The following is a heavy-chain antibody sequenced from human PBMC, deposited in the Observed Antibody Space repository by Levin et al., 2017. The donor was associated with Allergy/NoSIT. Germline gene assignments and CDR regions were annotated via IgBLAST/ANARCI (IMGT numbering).Heavy chain of an antibody. J-gene: IGHJ6*02. V-gene: IGHV1-8*01. D-gene: IGHD1-26*01. Sequence: ASVKVSCKASGYTFTSYDINWVRQATGQGLEWMGWMNPNSGNTGYAQKFQGRVTMTRNTSISTAYMELSSLRSEDTAVYYCARGNVGGGYYYYGMDVWGQGTTVTVSS. CDR1: GYTFTSYD. CDR2: MNPNSGNT. CDR3: ARGNVGGGYYYYGMDV.